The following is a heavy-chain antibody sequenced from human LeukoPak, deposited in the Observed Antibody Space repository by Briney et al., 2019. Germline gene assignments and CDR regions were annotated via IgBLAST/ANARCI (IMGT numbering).Heavy chain of an antibody. CDR2: IWYDGSNK. V-gene: IGHV3-33*08. Sequence: GRSLRLSCAASGFTFSTYGMHWVRQAPGKGLEWVAVIWYDGSNKYYADSVKGRFTISRDNSKNTLYLQMNSLRAEDTAVYYCAREGGWDLRGYFDYWGQGTLVTVSS. J-gene: IGHJ4*02. CDR3: AREGGWDLRGYFDY. D-gene: IGHD1-26*01. CDR1: GFTFSTYG.